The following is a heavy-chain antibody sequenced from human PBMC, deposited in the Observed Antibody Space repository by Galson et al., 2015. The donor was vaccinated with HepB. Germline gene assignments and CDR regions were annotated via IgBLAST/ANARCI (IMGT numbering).Heavy chain of an antibody. D-gene: IGHD4-17*01. V-gene: IGHV3-53*01. CDR1: GFTFSNAW. CDR3: GRDVYGDIAFDI. J-gene: IGHJ3*02. Sequence: SLRLSCAASGFTFSNAWMNWVRQAPGKGLEWVSVIYSGGSTYYADSVKGRFTISRDNSKNTLYLQMNSLRAEDTAVYYCGRDVYGDIAFDIWGQGTMVTVSS. CDR2: IYSGGST.